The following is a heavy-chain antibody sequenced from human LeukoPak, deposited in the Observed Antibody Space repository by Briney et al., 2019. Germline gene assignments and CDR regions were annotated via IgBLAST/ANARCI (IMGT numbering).Heavy chain of an antibody. CDR2: ISAYNGNT. CDR3: ARVAYSGYDLLIYYYYYYMDV. Sequence: ASVKVSCKTSGYTFPNYDIYWVRQAPGQGLEWMGWISAYNGNTNYAQKLQGRVTMTTDTSTSTAYMELRSLRSDDTAVYYCARVAYSGYDLLIYYYYYYMDVWGKGTTVTVSS. V-gene: IGHV1-18*01. CDR1: GYTFPNYD. D-gene: IGHD5-12*01. J-gene: IGHJ6*03.